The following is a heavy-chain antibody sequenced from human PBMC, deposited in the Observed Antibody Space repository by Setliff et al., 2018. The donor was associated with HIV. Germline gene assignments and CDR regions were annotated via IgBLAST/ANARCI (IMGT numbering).Heavy chain of an antibody. V-gene: IGHV1-8*02. J-gene: IGHJ6*02. Sequence: ASVKVSCKASGYTFTSYGISWVRQAPGQGLEWMGWMNPKTGNTVYEQKFQGRVTMSRDTSIDTAYMELSSLRSEDTAVYYCARKVGITTYYYSSGSIKGALDVWGQGTKVTVSS. D-gene: IGHD3-10*01. CDR2: MNPKTGNT. CDR1: GYTFTSYG. CDR3: ARKVGITTYYYSSGSIKGALDV.